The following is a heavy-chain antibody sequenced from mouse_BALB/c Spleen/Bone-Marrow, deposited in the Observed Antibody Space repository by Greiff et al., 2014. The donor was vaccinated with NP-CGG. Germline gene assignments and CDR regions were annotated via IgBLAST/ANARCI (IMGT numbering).Heavy chain of an antibody. CDR1: GFNIKDTY. CDR3: ARVNPWYFDV. J-gene: IGHJ1*01. D-gene: IGHD2-2*01. Sequence: VQLQQSGAELVKPGASVKLSCTASGFNIKDTYIHWVMQRPEQGLAWIGRIDPASGDTKFDPKFQGKATITADTSSNTAYLQVTSLTSGDTAVYYCARVNPWYFDVWGAGTTVTVSS. V-gene: IGHV14-3*02. CDR2: IDPASGDT.